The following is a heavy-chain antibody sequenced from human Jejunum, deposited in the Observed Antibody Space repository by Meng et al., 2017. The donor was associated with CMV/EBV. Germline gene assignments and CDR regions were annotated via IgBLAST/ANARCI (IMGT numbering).Heavy chain of an antibody. D-gene: IGHD4-17*01. CDR1: VFPFEAYC. V-gene: IGHV3-11*01. Sequence: LRLSCASSVFPFEAYCKTWVRRAPGKGLEWVSYITGSNDIIYCADSVKGRFTISRDNAKSSLYLEINSLRAEDTAVYCCAGGNYGFDYWGQGTLVTVSS. J-gene: IGHJ4*02. CDR2: ITGSNDII. CDR3: AGGNYGFDY.